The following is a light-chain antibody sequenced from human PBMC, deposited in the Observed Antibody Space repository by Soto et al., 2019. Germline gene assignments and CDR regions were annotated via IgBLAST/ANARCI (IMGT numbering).Light chain of an antibody. CDR2: KAS. Sequence: DIQMTQSPSTLSGSVGDRVTITCRASQTISSWLAWYQQKPGKAPKLLIYKASTLTSGVTSRFSGCGSGTEFTLTISSLQPDDVATYYCQHYNSYSEAFGQGTKVELK. CDR1: QTISSW. V-gene: IGKV1-5*03. J-gene: IGKJ1*01. CDR3: QHYNSYSEA.